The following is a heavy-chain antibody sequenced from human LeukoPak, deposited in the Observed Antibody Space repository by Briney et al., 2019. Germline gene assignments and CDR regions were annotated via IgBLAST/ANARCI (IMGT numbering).Heavy chain of an antibody. CDR1: GGSFSSYY. J-gene: IGHJ3*02. D-gene: IGHD5-18*01. CDR3: ARSRYSYAHLDAFDI. V-gene: IGHV4-59*01. Sequence: SETLSLTCAVYGGSFSSYYWSWIRQPPGKGLEWIGYIYYSGSTNYNPSLKSRVTISVDTSKNQFSLKLSSVTAADTAVYYCARSRYSYAHLDAFDIWGQGTMVTVSS. CDR2: IYYSGST.